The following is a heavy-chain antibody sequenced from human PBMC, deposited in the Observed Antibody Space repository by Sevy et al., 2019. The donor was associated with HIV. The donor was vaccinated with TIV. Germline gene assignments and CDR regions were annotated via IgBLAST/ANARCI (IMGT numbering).Heavy chain of an antibody. D-gene: IGHD6-13*01. CDR2: IIPIFGTA. CDR1: GSTFSSYA. V-gene: IGHV1-69*06. J-gene: IGHJ5*02. Sequence: ASVKVSCKASGSTFSSYAISWVRQAPGQGLEWMGGIIPIFGTANYAQKFQGRVTITADKSTSTAYMELSSLRSEDTAVYYCARGGLGAAAGVNWFDPWGQGTLVTVSS. CDR3: ARGGLGAAAGVNWFDP.